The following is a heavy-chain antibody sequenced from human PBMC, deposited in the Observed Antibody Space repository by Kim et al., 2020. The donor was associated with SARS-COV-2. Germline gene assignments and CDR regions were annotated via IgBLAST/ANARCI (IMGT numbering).Heavy chain of an antibody. CDR2: INSDGRST. D-gene: IGHD6-6*01. CDR1: GFTFSGSW. CDR3: TRGLSDSSK. V-gene: IGHV3-74*01. Sequence: GGSLRLSCATSGFTFSGSWMHWVRQAPGKGLLWISRINSDGRSTNYADSVKGRFTISRDNAKNTLYLQMNSLRAEDTAVYYCTRGLSDSSKWGQGTLVTVSS. J-gene: IGHJ4*02.